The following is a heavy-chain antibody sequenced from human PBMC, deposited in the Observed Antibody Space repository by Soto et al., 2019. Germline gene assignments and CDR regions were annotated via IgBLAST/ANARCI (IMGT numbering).Heavy chain of an antibody. Sequence: SETLSLTCSVSGGSVSDKTYYWSWIRQPPGERLEWIGYVYYSGTTNYNPSLKSRVTISVDLSKNQFSLRLSSVTTADTALYYCARTTAVPNSLRSRYFFDYWGQGTLVTVSS. J-gene: IGHJ4*02. CDR2: VYYSGTT. CDR1: GGSVSDKTYY. CDR3: ARTTAVPNSLRSRYFFDY. D-gene: IGHD4-17*01. V-gene: IGHV4-61*01.